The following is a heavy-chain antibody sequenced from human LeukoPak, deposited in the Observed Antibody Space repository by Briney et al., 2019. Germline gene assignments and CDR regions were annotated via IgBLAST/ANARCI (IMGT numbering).Heavy chain of an antibody. Sequence: GGSLRLSCAASGFTFSSYAMHWVRQAPGKGLERGAVISYDGSNKYYADSVKGRFTISRDNSKNTLYLQMNSLRAEDTAVYYCARIPYGSGRGGPFDYWGQGTLVTVSS. J-gene: IGHJ4*02. CDR3: ARIPYGSGRGGPFDY. V-gene: IGHV3-30*04. CDR2: ISYDGSNK. D-gene: IGHD3-10*01. CDR1: GFTFSSYA.